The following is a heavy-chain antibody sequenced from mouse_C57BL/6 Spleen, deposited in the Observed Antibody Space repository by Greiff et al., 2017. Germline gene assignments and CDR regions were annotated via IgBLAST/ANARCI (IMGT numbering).Heavy chain of an antibody. J-gene: IGHJ1*03. Sequence: DVQLVESGGGLVKPGGSLKLSCAASGFTFSSYAMSWVRQTPEKRLEWVATISDGGSYTYYPDNVKGRFTISRDNAKNNLYLQMSHLKSEDTAMYYCARATGTGYFDVWGTGTTVTVSS. CDR3: ARATGTGYFDV. CDR1: GFTFSSYA. CDR2: ISDGGSYT. V-gene: IGHV5-4*01. D-gene: IGHD4-1*01.